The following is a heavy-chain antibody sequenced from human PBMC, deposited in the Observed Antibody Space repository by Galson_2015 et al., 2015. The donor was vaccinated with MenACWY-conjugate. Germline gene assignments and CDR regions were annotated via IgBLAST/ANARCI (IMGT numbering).Heavy chain of an antibody. CDR3: ANAGATYEYYYYYGMDV. D-gene: IGHD3-16*01. Sequence: SLRLSCAASGFTFSSYGMHWVRQAPGKGLEWVAVISNDGGNKFYADSVKGRFTVSRDNSKNTLYLQMNSLRAEDTAIYYCANAGATYEYYYYYGMDVWGQGTTVTVSS. CDR2: ISNDGGNK. CDR1: GFTFSSYG. J-gene: IGHJ6*02. V-gene: IGHV3-30*18.